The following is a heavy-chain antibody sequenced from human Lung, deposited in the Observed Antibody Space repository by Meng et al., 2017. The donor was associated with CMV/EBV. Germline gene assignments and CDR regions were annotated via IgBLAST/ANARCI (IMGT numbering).Heavy chain of an antibody. CDR1: GYTFSGHY. CDR3: SRGAPFFRDAFDL. D-gene: IGHD3-16*01. V-gene: IGHV1-2*02. CDR2: INPDSGGT. J-gene: IGHJ3*01. Sequence: ASVKVSXKASGYTFSGHYIHWVRQAPGQGLEWMGWINPDSGGTRYSQKFQYRVTMTRDTSINTAYMELSRLRSDDTAVYYCSRGAPFFRDAFDLWGQGTMVTVSS.